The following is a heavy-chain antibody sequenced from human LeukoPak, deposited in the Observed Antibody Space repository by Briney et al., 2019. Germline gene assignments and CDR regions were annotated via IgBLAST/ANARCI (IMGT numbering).Heavy chain of an antibody. V-gene: IGHV3-48*01. J-gene: IGHJ5*02. Sequence: GGSLRLSCAASGFTFSSYSMNWVRQAPGKGLEWVSYISSSSSSTIYYADSVKGRFTISRDNAKNSLYLQMNSLRAEDTAVYYCSLSRGIVVVPAAGNWFDPWGQGTLVTVSS. CDR2: ISSSSSSTI. D-gene: IGHD2-2*01. CDR1: GFTFSSYS. CDR3: SLSRGIVVVPAAGNWFDP.